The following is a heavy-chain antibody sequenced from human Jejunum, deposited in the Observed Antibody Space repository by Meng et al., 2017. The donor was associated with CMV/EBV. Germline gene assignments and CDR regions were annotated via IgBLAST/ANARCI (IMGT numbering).Heavy chain of an antibody. D-gene: IGHD3-10*01. Sequence: QRRRCVPELVRLSEPLALTGTVSGSSISSRSYNWGWIRQPSGKGLEWIGSIYYSGRTYYNPSLKSRVTISVETSKNQFFLKLSSVTAADTAVYHCLRGSGGSVWGQGTLVTVSS. J-gene: IGHJ1*01. CDR1: GSSISSRSYN. CDR2: IYYSGRT. V-gene: IGHV4-39*07. CDR3: LRGSGGSV.